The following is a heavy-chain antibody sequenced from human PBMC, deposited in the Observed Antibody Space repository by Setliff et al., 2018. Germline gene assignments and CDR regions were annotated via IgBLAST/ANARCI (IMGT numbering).Heavy chain of an antibody. Sequence: GGSLRLSCAASGFTFRSSAMAWVRQAPGKGLEWVSAISSIITSTYYADSVKGRFTISRDNSKNTLYLQMNSLRAEDTAVYYCAKHGAYNDFLTGYNFYYDMDVWGQGTTVTVS. V-gene: IGHV3-23*01. CDR2: ISSIITST. CDR3: AKHGAYNDFLTGYNFYYDMDV. CDR1: GFTFRSSA. D-gene: IGHD3-9*01. J-gene: IGHJ6*02.